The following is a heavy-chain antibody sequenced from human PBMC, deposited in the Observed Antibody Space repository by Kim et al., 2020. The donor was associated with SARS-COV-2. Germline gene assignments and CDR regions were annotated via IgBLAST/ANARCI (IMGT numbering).Heavy chain of an antibody. Sequence: SVKSRITINPDTSKNQFSLQLNSVTPEDTAVYYCARERAEIVVVTTLFDYWGQGTLVTVSS. CDR3: ARERAEIVVVTTLFDY. D-gene: IGHD3-22*01. V-gene: IGHV6-1*01. J-gene: IGHJ4*02.